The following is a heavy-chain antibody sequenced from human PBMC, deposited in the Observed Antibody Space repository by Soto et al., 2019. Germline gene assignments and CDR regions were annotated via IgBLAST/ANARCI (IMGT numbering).Heavy chain of an antibody. CDR2: IYPGDSDT. CDR3: ARGYCTTTICDPWFDP. D-gene: IGHD2-2*01. CDR1: GYSFTSYW. Sequence: GESLKISCTGVGYSFTSYWICWVRQVPWKGLEWMGIIYPGDSDTRYSPSFQGQVTISADKSITTAYLQWSSLKASDTAMYYCARGYCTTTICDPWFDPWGQGTLVTVSS. V-gene: IGHV5-51*01. J-gene: IGHJ5*02.